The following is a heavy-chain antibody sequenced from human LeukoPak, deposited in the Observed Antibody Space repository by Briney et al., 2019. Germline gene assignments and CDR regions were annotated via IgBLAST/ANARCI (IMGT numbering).Heavy chain of an antibody. CDR1: GFTFASYW. V-gene: IGHV3-7*01. J-gene: IGHJ4*02. D-gene: IGHD6-13*01. CDR2: IKQDGSEK. CDR3: ARDPSGSSSWVRFDY. Sequence: PGGSLRLSCAASGFTFASYWMSWVRQAPGKGLERVANIKQDGSEKYYVDSVKGRFTIPRDNAKNSLYLQMNSLRVEDTAVYYCARDPSGSSSWVRFDYWGQGTLVTVSS.